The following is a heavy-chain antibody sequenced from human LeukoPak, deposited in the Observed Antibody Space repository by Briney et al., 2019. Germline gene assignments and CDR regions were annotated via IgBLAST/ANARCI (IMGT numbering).Heavy chain of an antibody. Sequence: GGSLRLSCAASGFTFSSYDMHWVRQATGKGLEWVSAIGTAGDTYYPGSVKGRFTISRENAKNSLYLQMNSLRAEDTAVYYCARDLYEAGYSSGWFGTSYYYGMDVWGQGTTVTVSS. CDR3: ARDLYEAGYSSGWFGTSYYYGMDV. CDR1: GFTFSSYD. J-gene: IGHJ6*02. V-gene: IGHV3-13*01. CDR2: IGTAGDT. D-gene: IGHD6-19*01.